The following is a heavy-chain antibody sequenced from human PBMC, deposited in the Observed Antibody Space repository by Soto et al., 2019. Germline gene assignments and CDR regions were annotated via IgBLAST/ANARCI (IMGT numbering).Heavy chain of an antibody. J-gene: IGHJ5*02. CDR3: ARDHSSGWGNWFDP. Sequence: SVKVSFKASGYTFTTSAMHWVRQAPGQGLEWMGRINVGNGYTKYSQKFQGRLTITSDTSASTAYMELSSLTSEDTDVYYCARDHSSGWGNWFDPWGQGTLVTVYS. V-gene: IGHV1-3*01. CDR2: INVGNGYT. CDR1: GYTFTTSA. D-gene: IGHD6-19*01.